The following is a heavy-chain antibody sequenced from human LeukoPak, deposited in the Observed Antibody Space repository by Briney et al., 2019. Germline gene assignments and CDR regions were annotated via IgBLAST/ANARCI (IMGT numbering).Heavy chain of an antibody. CDR1: GFTFSSYG. CDR2: IWYDGSNK. J-gene: IGHJ4*02. D-gene: IGHD6-19*01. CDR3: ARAVAGPGGDY. Sequence: GGSLRLSCAASGFTFSSYGMHWVRQAPGKGLEWVAVIWYDGSNKYYADSVKGRFTISRDNSKNTLYLQMNSPRAEDTAVYYCARAVAGPGGDYWGQGTLVTVSS. V-gene: IGHV3-33*01.